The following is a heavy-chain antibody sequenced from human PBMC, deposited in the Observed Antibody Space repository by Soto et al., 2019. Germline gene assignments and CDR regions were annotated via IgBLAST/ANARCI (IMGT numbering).Heavy chain of an antibody. CDR1: LGTFSSYA. V-gene: IGHV1-69*05. D-gene: IGHD6-19*01. Sequence: SAKVSCKASLGTFSSYAISWVRQAPGQGLEWMGGIIPIFGTANYADSVKGRFTNSRDNAKNSLYLQMNSLRAEDSAVYYCAKQYSSAWYGDYWGQGTLVTVSS. CDR2: IIPIFGTA. CDR3: AKQYSSAWYGDY. J-gene: IGHJ4*02.